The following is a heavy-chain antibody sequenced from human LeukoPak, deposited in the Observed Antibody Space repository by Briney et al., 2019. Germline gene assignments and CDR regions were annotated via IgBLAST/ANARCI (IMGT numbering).Heavy chain of an antibody. CDR1: GGTFSSYA. CDR2: IIPIFGTA. Sequence: ASVKVSCKASGGTFSSYAISWVRQAHGQGREWMGRIIPIFGTANYAQKFQGRVTITTDESTSTAYMELSSLRSEDTAVYYCARTSGGVNPWNSLDYWGQGTLVTVSS. D-gene: IGHD1-1*01. CDR3: ARTSGGVNPWNSLDY. V-gene: IGHV1-69*05. J-gene: IGHJ4*02.